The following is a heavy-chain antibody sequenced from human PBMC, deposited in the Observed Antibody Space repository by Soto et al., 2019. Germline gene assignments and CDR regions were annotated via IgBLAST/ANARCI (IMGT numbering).Heavy chain of an antibody. CDR3: ARSTAVAGNDFDY. D-gene: IGHD6-19*01. Sequence: PGGSLRLSCAASGFTFSSYGMHWVRQAPGKGLEWVAVIWYDGSNKYYADSVKGRFTISRDNSKNTLYLQMNSLRAEDTAVYYCARSTAVAGNDFDYWGQETLVTVSS. J-gene: IGHJ4*02. CDR2: IWYDGSNK. V-gene: IGHV3-33*01. CDR1: GFTFSSYG.